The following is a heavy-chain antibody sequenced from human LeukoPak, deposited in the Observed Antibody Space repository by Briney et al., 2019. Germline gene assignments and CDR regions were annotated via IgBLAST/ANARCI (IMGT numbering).Heavy chain of an antibody. Sequence: SETLSLTCAVYGGSFSGYYWSWIRQPPGKGLEWIGEINHSGGTNYNPSLKSRVTISVDTSKNQFSLKLSSVTAADTAVYYCARRYDFWSGYYTGDAFDIWGQGTMVTVSS. V-gene: IGHV4-34*09. CDR2: INHSGGT. CDR3: ARRYDFWSGYYTGDAFDI. J-gene: IGHJ3*02. D-gene: IGHD3-3*01. CDR1: GGSFSGYY.